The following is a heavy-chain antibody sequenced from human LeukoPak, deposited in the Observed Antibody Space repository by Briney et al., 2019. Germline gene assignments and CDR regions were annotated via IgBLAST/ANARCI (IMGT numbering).Heavy chain of an antibody. CDR3: ARSARSEAADY. V-gene: IGHV1-3*01. CDR1: GYTFINYT. CDR2: TNAGNRNT. J-gene: IGHJ4*02. Sequence: ASVKVSCKASGYTFINYTMHWVRQAPGQRLEWMGWTNAGNRNTKYSQKFQGRVTITRDTSATIAYMELSSLRSKDTAVYYCARSARSEAADYWGQGTLVTVSS.